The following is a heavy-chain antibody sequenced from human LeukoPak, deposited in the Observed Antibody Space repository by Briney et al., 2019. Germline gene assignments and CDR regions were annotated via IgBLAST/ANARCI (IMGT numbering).Heavy chain of an antibody. CDR1: GGSFSGYY. CDR3: AREKGTIRKRYFDY. V-gene: IGHV4-34*01. D-gene: IGHD2-21*01. Sequence: SETQSLTCAVYGGSFSGYYWSWIRQPPGKGLEWIGEINHSGSTNYNPSLKSRVTISVDTSKNQFSLKLSSVTAADTAVYYCAREKGTIRKRYFDYWGQGTLVTVSS. CDR2: INHSGST. J-gene: IGHJ4*02.